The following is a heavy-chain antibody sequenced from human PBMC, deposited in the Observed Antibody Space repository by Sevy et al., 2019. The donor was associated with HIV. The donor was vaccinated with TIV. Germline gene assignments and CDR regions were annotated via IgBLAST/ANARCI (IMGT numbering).Heavy chain of an antibody. V-gene: IGHV1-2*02. CDR2: INPKTGGT. CDR3: ARMGEYFDTSGYYPLKY. Sequence: ASVKVSCKASGYTFTGYYVHWLRQAPGQGLEWMGWINPKTGGTYFAKKFQDRVTMTTGTSITTAYMERSGLRFDDTAVYYCARMGEYFDTSGYYPLKYWGQGTLVTVSS. D-gene: IGHD3-22*01. J-gene: IGHJ4*02. CDR1: GYTFTGYY.